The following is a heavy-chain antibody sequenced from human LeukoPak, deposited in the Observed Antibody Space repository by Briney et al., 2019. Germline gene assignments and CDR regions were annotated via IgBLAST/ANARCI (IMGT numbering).Heavy chain of an antibody. CDR2: IYSGGST. D-gene: IGHD5-18*01. J-gene: IGHJ4*02. CDR1: GFTFSSYE. Sequence: GGSLRLSCAASGFTFSSYEMNWVRQAPGKGLEWVSVIYSGGSTYYADSVKGRFTISRDNAKNSLYLQMNSLRAEDTAVYYCARDRGYSYGTDYWGQGTLVTVSS. V-gene: IGHV3-66*01. CDR3: ARDRGYSYGTDY.